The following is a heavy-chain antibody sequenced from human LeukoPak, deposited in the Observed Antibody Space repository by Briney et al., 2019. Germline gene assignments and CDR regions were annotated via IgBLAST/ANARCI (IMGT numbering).Heavy chain of an antibody. V-gene: IGHV3-30*18. J-gene: IGHJ4*02. Sequence: GGSLRLSCAASGFTFSSYAMSWVRQAPGKGLEWVAVISYDGSNKYYADSVKGRFTISRDNSKNTLYLQMNSLRAEDTAVYYCAKGSPIYSGYFYWGQGTLVTVSS. CDR3: AKGSPIYSGYFY. CDR2: ISYDGSNK. D-gene: IGHD5-12*01. CDR1: GFTFSSYA.